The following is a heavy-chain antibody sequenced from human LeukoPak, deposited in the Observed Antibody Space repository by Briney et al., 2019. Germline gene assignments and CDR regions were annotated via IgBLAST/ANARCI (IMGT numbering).Heavy chain of an antibody. CDR2: IISYNNYM. CDR3: ARKIGDYKFDY. D-gene: IGHD4-17*01. Sequence: GGSLRLSCAASGFIFSDYSMNWVRQAPGKGLELVSSIISYNNYMYYADSVKDRFTISRDNAKNSLYLEMNSLRAEDTAVYFCARKIGDYKFDYWGQGTLVTVSS. CDR1: GFIFSDYS. J-gene: IGHJ4*02. V-gene: IGHV3-21*01.